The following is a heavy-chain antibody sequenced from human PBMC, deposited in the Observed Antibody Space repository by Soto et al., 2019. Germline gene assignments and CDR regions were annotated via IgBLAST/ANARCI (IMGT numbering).Heavy chain of an antibody. CDR1: GGSVSSGNYY. J-gene: IGHJ4*02. D-gene: IGHD4-17*01. V-gene: IGHV4-61*01. CDR2: FYYTGST. CDR3: ARQPTVTEYYFDY. Sequence: SETLSLTCTGSGGSVSSGNYYWSWIRQPPGKGLEWIGYFYYTGSTNYNPSLKSRVTISVDKSKNQFSLKLSSVTAADTAVYHCARQPTVTEYYFDYWGQGTLVTGSS.